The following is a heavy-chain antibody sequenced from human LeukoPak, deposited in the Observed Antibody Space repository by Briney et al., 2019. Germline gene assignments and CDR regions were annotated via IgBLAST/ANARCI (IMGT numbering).Heavy chain of an antibody. CDR2: ISSSSSYI. D-gene: IGHD3-22*01. CDR1: GFTFSSYS. Sequence: GGSLRLSCAASGFTFSSYSMNWVRQAPGKGLEWVSSISSSSSYIYYADSVKSRFTISRDNAKNSLYLQMNSLRAEDTAVYYCARGYYDSSGYCDYWGQGTLVTVSS. CDR3: ARGYYDSSGYCDY. V-gene: IGHV3-21*01. J-gene: IGHJ4*02.